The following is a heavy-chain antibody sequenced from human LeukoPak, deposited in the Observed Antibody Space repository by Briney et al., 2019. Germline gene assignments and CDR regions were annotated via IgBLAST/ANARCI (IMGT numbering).Heavy chain of an antibody. D-gene: IGHD1-20*01. CDR2: ISSSSSSI. J-gene: IGHJ4*02. CDR1: GFSFGSYG. CDR3: ARRERYNSPNRHFDY. Sequence: GGSLRLSCAASGFSFGSYGMIWVRQAPGKGLEWVSSISSSSSSIYYADSVKGRFTISRDNAKNSLYLQMNSLRAEDTAVYYCARRERYNSPNRHFDYWGQGTLVAVSS. V-gene: IGHV3-21*01.